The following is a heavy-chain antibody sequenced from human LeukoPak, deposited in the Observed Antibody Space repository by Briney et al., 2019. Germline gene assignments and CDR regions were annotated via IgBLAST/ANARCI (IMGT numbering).Heavy chain of an antibody. J-gene: IGHJ4*02. D-gene: IGHD3-3*01. V-gene: IGHV4-39*01. Sequence: SETLSLTCTVSGGSISSSSYYWGWIRQPPGKGLERIGSIYYSGSTYYNPSLKSRVTISVDTSKNQFSLKLSSVTAADTAVYYCARLSTQLRFLEWLLSIDYWGQGTLVTVSS. CDR1: GGSISSSSYY. CDR2: IYYSGST. CDR3: ARLSTQLRFLEWLLSIDY.